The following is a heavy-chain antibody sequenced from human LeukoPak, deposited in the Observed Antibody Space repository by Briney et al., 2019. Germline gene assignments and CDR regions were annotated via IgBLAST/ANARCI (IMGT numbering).Heavy chain of an antibody. Sequence: SETLSLTCTVSGGSISSSPYYWGWIRQPPGKGLEWIGSIYYSGTTHYNPSLESRVPISVDTSKNQFSLKLSSVTAADTAVYYCARVGIAAAGPPIDYWGQGTLVTVSS. CDR1: GGSISSSPYY. CDR3: ARVGIAAAGPPIDY. CDR2: IYYSGTT. V-gene: IGHV4-39*07. J-gene: IGHJ4*02. D-gene: IGHD6-13*01.